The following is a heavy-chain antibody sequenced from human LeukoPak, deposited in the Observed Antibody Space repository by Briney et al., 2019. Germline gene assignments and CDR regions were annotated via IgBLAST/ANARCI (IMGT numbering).Heavy chain of an antibody. D-gene: IGHD3-22*01. CDR2: MNPNSGNT. V-gene: IGHV1-8*01. Sequence: ASVKVSCKASGYTFTSYDINWVRQATGQGLEWMGWMNPNSGNTGYAQEFQGRVTMTRNTSISTAYMELSSLRSEDTAVYYCARDSNGSGYYSFDYWGQGTLVTVSS. J-gene: IGHJ4*02. CDR3: ARDSNGSGYYSFDY. CDR1: GYTFTSYD.